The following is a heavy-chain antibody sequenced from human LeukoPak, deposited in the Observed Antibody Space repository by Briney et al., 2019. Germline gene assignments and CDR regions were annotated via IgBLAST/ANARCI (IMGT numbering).Heavy chain of an antibody. CDR2: INHSGST. CDR3: ARVRYCSGGSCSRYYYYYYMDV. J-gene: IGHJ6*03. CDR1: GGSFSGYY. D-gene: IGHD2-15*01. V-gene: IGHV4-34*01. Sequence: SETLSLTCAVYGGSFSGYYWSWIRQPPGKGLEWIGEINHSGSTNYNPSLKSRVTISVDTSKNQFSLKLSSVTAADTAVYYCARVRYCSGGSCSRYYYYYYMDVWGKGTTVTVSS.